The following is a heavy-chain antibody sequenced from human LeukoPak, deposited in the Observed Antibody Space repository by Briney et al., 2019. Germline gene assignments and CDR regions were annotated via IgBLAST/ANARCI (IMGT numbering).Heavy chain of an antibody. CDR2: INHSGST. CDR1: GGSFSGYY. Sequence: SETLSLTCAVYGGSFSGYYRSWIRQPPGKGLEWIGEINHSGSTNYNPSLKSRVTISVDTSKNQFSLKLSSVTAADTAAYYCARGVIQRRHYYGSGSYLVWFDPWGQGTLVTVSS. CDR3: ARGVIQRRHYYGSGSYLVWFDP. J-gene: IGHJ5*02. D-gene: IGHD3-10*01. V-gene: IGHV4-34*01.